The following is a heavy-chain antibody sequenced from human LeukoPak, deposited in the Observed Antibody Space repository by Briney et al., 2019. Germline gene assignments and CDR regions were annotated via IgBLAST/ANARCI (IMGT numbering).Heavy chain of an antibody. CDR2: ISWNSGNM. CDR1: GFTFDDFA. Sequence: QTGGSLRLSCAASGFTFDDFAMHWVRQAPGKGLEWVSGISWNSGNMDYADSVKGRFTISRDNAKNSLYLQMNSLRPEDMALYYCAKQKTSRGWYYDAFDIWGQGTMVTVSS. D-gene: IGHD6-19*01. J-gene: IGHJ3*02. V-gene: IGHV3-9*03. CDR3: AKQKTSRGWYYDAFDI.